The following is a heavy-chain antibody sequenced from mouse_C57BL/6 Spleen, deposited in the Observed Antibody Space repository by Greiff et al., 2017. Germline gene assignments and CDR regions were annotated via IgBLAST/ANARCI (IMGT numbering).Heavy chain of an antibody. CDR3: ARSAGYKGYFDV. J-gene: IGHJ1*03. V-gene: IGHV1-64*01. D-gene: IGHD2-2*01. CDR1: GYTFTSYW. Sequence: QVQLQQPGAELVKPGASVKLSCKASGYTFTSYWMHWVKQRPGQGLEWIGMIHPNSGSTNYNEKFKSKATLTVDKSSSTAYMQLSSLTSEDSAVYYCARSAGYKGYFDVWGTGTTVTVSS. CDR2: IHPNSGST.